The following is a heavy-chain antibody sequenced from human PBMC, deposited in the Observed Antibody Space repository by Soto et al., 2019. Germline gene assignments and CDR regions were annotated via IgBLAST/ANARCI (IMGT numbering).Heavy chain of an antibody. Sequence: SAALSLTCAVCCGSISRGGYSWSWIRQPPGKGLEWIGYIYHSGSTYYNPSLKSRVTISVDRSKNQFSMKLNSLTPADTAVYCCGTRPPRTVVVPTQIPTWGPGILAT. V-gene: IGHV4-30-2*01. CDR1: CGSISRGGYS. J-gene: IGHJ1*01. CDR3: GTRPPRTVVVPTQIPT. CDR2: IYHSGST. D-gene: IGHD2-21*01.